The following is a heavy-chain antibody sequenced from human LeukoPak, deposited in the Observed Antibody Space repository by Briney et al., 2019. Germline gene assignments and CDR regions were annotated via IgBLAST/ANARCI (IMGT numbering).Heavy chain of an antibody. D-gene: IGHD3-10*01. CDR1: GYTFTSYA. CDR3: ARDSEVRGLNLLWY. V-gene: IGHV1-69*13. J-gene: IGHJ4*02. CDR2: ITPIFGTA. Sequence: SVKVSCKASGYTFTSYAISWVRQAPGQGLEWMGGITPIFGTANYAQKFQGRVTITADESTSTAYMELSSLRSEDTAMYYCARDSEVRGLNLLWYWGQGTLVTVSS.